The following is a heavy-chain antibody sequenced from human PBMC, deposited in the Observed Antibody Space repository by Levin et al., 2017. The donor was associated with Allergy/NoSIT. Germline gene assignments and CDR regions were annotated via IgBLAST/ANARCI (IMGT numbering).Heavy chain of an antibody. CDR3: TRDRGSSGWFET. CDR2: VYYSGTT. V-gene: IGHV4-61*01. D-gene: IGHD6-19*01. Sequence: SETLSLTCTVSGGPVNSGSYYWSWIRQPPGKGLEWIGSVYYSGTTNYNPSLKRRASITVDTSKNQFSLTLSSLTAADTAVYYCTRDRGSSGWFETWGQGTLVTVSS. J-gene: IGHJ5*02. CDR1: GGPVNSGSYY.